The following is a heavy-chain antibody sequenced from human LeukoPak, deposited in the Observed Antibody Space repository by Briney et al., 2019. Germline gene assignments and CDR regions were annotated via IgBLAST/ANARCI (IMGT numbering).Heavy chain of an antibody. D-gene: IGHD3-3*01. Sequence: ASVKVSCKTSGYTFTDYYIHWVRQAPGQGLEWMGRINPNSGGTNYAQKFQGRVTMTRDTSISTAYMELSRLRSDDTAVYYCARGGYDFVYYYGMDVWGQGTTVTVSS. CDR3: ARGGYDFVYYYGMDV. J-gene: IGHJ6*02. CDR1: GYTFTDYY. CDR2: INPNSGGT. V-gene: IGHV1-2*06.